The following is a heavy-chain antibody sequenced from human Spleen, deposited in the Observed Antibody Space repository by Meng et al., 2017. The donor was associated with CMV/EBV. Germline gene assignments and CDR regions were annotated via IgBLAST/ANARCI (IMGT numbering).Heavy chain of an antibody. CDR3: ARWVGGYFDP. D-gene: IGHD3-16*01. CDR2: VYRGDRT. V-gene: IGHV3-53*01. J-gene: IGHJ4*02. Sequence: LSGAAYEFSVSRDHMTWVRQAPGKGLGWVSVVYRGDRTNYADSVKGRFTISRDNSNNTLYLQMNSLRVEDTAVYYCARWVGGYFDPWGQGTLVPSPQ. CDR1: EFSVSRDH.